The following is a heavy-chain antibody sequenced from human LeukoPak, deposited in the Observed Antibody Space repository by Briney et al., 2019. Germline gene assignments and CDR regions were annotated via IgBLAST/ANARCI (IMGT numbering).Heavy chain of an antibody. Sequence: ASVKVSCKVSGYTLTELSMHWVRQAPGKGLEWMGGFDPEDGETIYAQKFQGRATMTEDTSTDTAYMELSSLRSEDTAVYYCATGLTTVITGYFDLWGRGTLVTVSS. CDR1: GYTLTELS. CDR3: ATGLTTVITGYFDL. V-gene: IGHV1-24*01. D-gene: IGHD4-17*01. J-gene: IGHJ2*01. CDR2: FDPEDGET.